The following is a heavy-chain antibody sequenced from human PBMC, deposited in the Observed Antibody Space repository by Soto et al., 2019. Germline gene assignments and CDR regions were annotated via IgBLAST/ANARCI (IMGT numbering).Heavy chain of an antibody. CDR2: IYYSGST. CDR1: GGSISSSSYY. J-gene: IGHJ3*01. Sequence: QLQLQEAGPGLVKPSETLSLTCTVSGGSISSSSYYWGWIRQPPGKGLEWIGSIYYSGSTYYNPSLKSRVTIDVATPKHQCSLKLSSVTAEDTAVYYCAGQGGLWFGELPPSAFDLWGQGKMVTVSS. CDR3: AGQGGLWFGELPPSAFDL. V-gene: IGHV4-39*01. D-gene: IGHD3-10*01.